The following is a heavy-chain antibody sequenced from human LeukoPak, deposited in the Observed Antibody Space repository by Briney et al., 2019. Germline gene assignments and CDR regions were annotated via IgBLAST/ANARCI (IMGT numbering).Heavy chain of an antibody. CDR3: AKGKWYYDTSGYYDY. D-gene: IGHD3-22*01. CDR1: GFGFSNYG. V-gene: IGHV3-30*18. CDR2: ISYHGSDK. J-gene: IGHJ4*02. Sequence: PGGSLRLSCAASGFGFSNYGMHWVRRAPGKGLEWVAVISYHGSDKYYADSVKGRFTISRDNSNNTLYLQLDSLRAEDTAAYYCAKGKWYYDTSGYYDYWGQGALVTVSS.